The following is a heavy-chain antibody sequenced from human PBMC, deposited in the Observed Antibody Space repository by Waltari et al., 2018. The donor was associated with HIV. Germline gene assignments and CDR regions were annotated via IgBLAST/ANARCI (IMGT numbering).Heavy chain of an antibody. CDR2: ISGSGGST. V-gene: IGHV3-23*01. CDR3: AKAETYYYDSSGYYYFDY. D-gene: IGHD3-22*01. CDR1: GFTFSSYA. Sequence: EVQLLESGGGLVQPGGSLRLSCAASGFTFSSYAMSWVRQAPGKGLEWVSAISGSGGSTYYADSVKGRFTISRDNSKNTLYLQMNSLRAEDTAVYYCAKAETYYYDSSGYYYFDYWGQGTLVTVSS. J-gene: IGHJ4*02.